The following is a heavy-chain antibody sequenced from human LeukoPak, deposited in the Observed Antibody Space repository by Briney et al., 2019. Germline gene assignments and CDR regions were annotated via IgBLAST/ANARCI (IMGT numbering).Heavy chain of an antibody. CDR2: INPSGGST. CDR3: ARIEGSSTSWLSYSPYYYYGMDV. CDR1: GYTFTSYY. D-gene: IGHD2-2*01. J-gene: IGHJ6*02. V-gene: IGHV1-46*01. Sequence: ASVKVSCKASGYTFTSYYMHWVRQAPGQGLEWMGIINPSGGSTSYAQKFQGRVTMTRDTSTSTVYMELSSLRSEDTAVYYCARIEGSSTSWLSYSPYYYYGMDVWGQGTTVTVSS.